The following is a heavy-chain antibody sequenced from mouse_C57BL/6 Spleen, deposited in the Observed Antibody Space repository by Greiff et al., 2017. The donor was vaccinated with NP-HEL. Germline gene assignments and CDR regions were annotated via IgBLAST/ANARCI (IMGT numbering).Heavy chain of an antibody. CDR3: ARAYYGSSLYWYCDV. J-gene: IGHJ1*03. Sequence: EVQLQQSGPELVKPGASVKISCKASGYTFTDYYMNWVKQSHGKSLEWIGDINPNNGGTSYNQKFKGKATLTVDKSSSTAYMELRSLTSEDSAVYYCARAYYGSSLYWYCDVWGTGTTVTVSS. V-gene: IGHV1-26*01. D-gene: IGHD1-1*01. CDR2: INPNNGGT. CDR1: GYTFTDYY.